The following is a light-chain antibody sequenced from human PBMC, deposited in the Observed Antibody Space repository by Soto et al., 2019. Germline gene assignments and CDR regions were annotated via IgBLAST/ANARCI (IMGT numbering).Light chain of an antibody. CDR2: GAS. CDR3: QQYNNWPPPYT. Sequence: EIVLTQSPATLSVSPGERATLSCRASQSISTYLAWYQQKPGQTPRLLIYGASSRASGTPARFSGSGFGTEFTLTISSLQSEDVAVYYCQQYNNWPPPYTFGQGTKLEIK. CDR1: QSISTY. V-gene: IGKV3-15*01. J-gene: IGKJ2*01.